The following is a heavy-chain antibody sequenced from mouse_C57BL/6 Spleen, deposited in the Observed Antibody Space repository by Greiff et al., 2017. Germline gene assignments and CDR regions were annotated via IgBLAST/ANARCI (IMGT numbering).Heavy chain of an antibody. CDR1: GYAFSSSW. D-gene: IGHD5-5*01. CDR2: IYPGDGDT. V-gene: IGHV1-82*01. J-gene: IGHJ2*01. Sequence: QVQLKQSGPELVKPGASVKISCKASGYAFSSSWMNWVKQRPGKGLEWIGRIYPGDGDTNYNGKFKGKATLTADKSSSTAYMQLSSLTSEDSAVYFCARSHYLYYFDYWGQGTTLTVSS. CDR3: ARSHYLYYFDY.